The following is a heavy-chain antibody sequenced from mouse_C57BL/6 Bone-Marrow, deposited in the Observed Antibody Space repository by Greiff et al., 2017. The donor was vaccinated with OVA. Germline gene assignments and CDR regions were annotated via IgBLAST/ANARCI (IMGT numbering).Heavy chain of an antibody. V-gene: IGHV1-19*01. CDR2: INPYNGGT. J-gene: IGHJ1*03. CDR3: ARHGSSYYWYFDV. CDR1: GYTFTDYY. Sequence: EVKVVESGPVLVKPGASVKMSCKASGYTFTDYYMNWVKQSHGKSLEWIGVINPYNGGTSYNQKFKGKATLTVDKSSSTAYMELNSLTSEDSAVYYCARHGSSYYWYFDVWGTGTTVTVSS. D-gene: IGHD1-1*01.